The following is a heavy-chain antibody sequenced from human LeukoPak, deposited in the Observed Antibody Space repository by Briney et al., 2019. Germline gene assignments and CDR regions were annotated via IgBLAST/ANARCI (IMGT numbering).Heavy chain of an antibody. Sequence: PSETLSLTCTVSGGSISGYYWSWLRQPPGKGLEWIGYISYSGSTNYNPSLKSRVTISVDTSKNQFSLKLSPVTAADTAVYYCARSVTSYGYYFDYWGQGTLVTVSS. V-gene: IGHV4-59*12. CDR1: GGSISGYY. CDR3: ARSVTSYGYYFDY. J-gene: IGHJ4*02. D-gene: IGHD5-18*01. CDR2: ISYSGST.